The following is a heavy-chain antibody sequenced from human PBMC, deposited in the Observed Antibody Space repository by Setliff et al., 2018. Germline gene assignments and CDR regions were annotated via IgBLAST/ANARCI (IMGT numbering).Heavy chain of an antibody. Sequence: PGESLKISCKGSGYSFSTYWIGWVRQMPGKGLEWMGIIYPDDSDTRYSPSFQGQVTMSADKSISTAYLQWSNLEASDTAIYYCARDGSSPLDYWGQGTLVTVSS. CDR2: IYPDDSDT. J-gene: IGHJ4*02. V-gene: IGHV5-51*01. D-gene: IGHD3-10*01. CDR1: GYSFSTYW. CDR3: ARDGSSPLDY.